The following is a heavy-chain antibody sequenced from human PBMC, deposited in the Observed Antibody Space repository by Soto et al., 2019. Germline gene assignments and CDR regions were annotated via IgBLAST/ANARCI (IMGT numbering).Heavy chain of an antibody. CDR1: GFTFSSYG. V-gene: IGHV3-33*01. CDR2: IWYDGNKK. D-gene: IGHD4-17*01. J-gene: IGHJ4*02. Sequence: QVLLVESGGGVVQPGKSLRLSCAASGFTFSSYGMHWVRQAPGKGLEWVAVIWYDGNKKYYVDSVKGRFTISRDNSDSTLDLQMNSLRAEDTAVYYCAREETDGDYVTGALDYWGQGTLVTVSS. CDR3: AREETDGDYVTGALDY.